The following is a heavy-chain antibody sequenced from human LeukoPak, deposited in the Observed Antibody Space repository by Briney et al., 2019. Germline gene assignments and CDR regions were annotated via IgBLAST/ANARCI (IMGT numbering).Heavy chain of an antibody. CDR3: AKGAKIVEATTHY. CDR1: GFTFSSYA. J-gene: IGHJ4*02. D-gene: IGHD1-26*01. CDR2: ISGSGGST. V-gene: IGHV3-23*01. Sequence: PGGSQTLLCAASGFTFSSYAVSWVRQAPGKGLEWVSAISGSGGSTYYADSVKGRFTISRDNSKNTLYLQMNSLRAEDTAVYYCAKGAKIVEATTHYWGKGTLVTVSS.